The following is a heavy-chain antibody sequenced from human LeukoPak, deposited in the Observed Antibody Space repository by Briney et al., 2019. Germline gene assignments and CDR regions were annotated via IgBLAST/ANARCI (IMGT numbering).Heavy chain of an antibody. Sequence: ASVKVSCKASGYTFTSYGISWVRQAPGQGLEWMGWTSAYNGNTNYAQKLQGRVTMTTDTSTSTAYMELRSLRSDDTAVYYCARGVVVVPAAMGFDYWGQGTLVTVSS. CDR3: ARGVVVVPAAMGFDY. D-gene: IGHD2-2*01. J-gene: IGHJ4*02. CDR2: TSAYNGNT. CDR1: GYTFTSYG. V-gene: IGHV1-18*01.